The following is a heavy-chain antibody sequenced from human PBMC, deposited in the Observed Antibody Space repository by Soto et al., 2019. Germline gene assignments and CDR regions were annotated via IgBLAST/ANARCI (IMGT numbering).Heavy chain of an antibody. CDR2: ISGSGGST. J-gene: IGHJ4*03. CDR3: AKDSKFYPYFSGGSCYQGYFDC. D-gene: IGHD2-15*01. V-gene: IGHV3-23*01. Sequence: GGSLRLACAASGVTFSIYALSGVRQAPGAGLEWVSAISGSGGSTYYADSVKGRFTISRDNSKNTLYLQMNSLRAEDTAVYYCAKDSKFYPYFSGGSCYQGYFDCWG. CDR1: GVTFSIYA.